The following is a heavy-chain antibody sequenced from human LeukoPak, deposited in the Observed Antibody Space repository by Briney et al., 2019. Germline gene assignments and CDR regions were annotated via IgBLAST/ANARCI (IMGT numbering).Heavy chain of an antibody. V-gene: IGHV4-39*01. CDR1: GGSISSSRYY. CDR2: IYYIGST. D-gene: IGHD6-19*01. CDR3: ASVRGSHSRGWYRSTKYFDY. Sequence: SETLSLTCTVSGGSISSSRYYWGWIRQPPGKGLEWIGSIYYIGSTYYNPSLKSRVTISVDTSKNQFSLKLSSVTAADTAVYYCASVRGSHSRGWYRSTKYFDYWGQGTLVTVSS. J-gene: IGHJ4*02.